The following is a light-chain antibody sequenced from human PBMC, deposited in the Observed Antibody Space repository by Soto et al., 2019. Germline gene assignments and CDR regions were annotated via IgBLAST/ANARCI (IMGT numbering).Light chain of an antibody. Sequence: DVVMTQSPLSLPVTLGQPASISCRSSQSIVYSDGNAYLSWFQQRPGQSPRRLIYKAFNRDSGVSENFRGSGSDAALQLKISRVEAEDVGVYYRMHGTHWPTVTLAQGTTLEIK. CDR2: KAF. CDR1: QSIVYSDGNAY. J-gene: IGKJ2*01. V-gene: IGKV2-30*01. CDR3: MHGTHWPTVT.